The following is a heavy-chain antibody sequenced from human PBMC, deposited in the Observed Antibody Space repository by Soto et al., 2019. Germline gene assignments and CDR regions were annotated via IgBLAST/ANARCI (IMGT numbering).Heavy chain of an antibody. V-gene: IGHV4-31*03. CDR3: AKGFRGVPNLFDP. J-gene: IGHJ5*02. D-gene: IGHD3-10*01. CDR1: GGSISNSAKH. Sequence: QVQLQESGPGLVRPSQTLSLSCTVSGGSISNSAKHWSWIRQHPGEGLEWIGYIYYSGGTYYSPSLKGRVTMTKDASKNQFSLKLSSVTAENTAVYYWAKGFRGVPNLFDPWGQGTLVTVSS. CDR2: IYYSGGT.